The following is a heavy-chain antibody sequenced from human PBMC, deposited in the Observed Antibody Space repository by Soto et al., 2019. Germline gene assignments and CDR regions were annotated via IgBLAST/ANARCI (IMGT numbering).Heavy chain of an antibody. CDR3: ASGGAWDGDYPFDL. Sequence: QVQLQQWGAGLLKPSETLSLTCAVYGGSFSGYYWSWIRQPPGKGREWIGEINHSGSTNYHPSLKTGVTVSVDTSKNQFPLKLGSVTAEHTAVYYCASGGAWDGDYPFDLWGRGTLVTVSS. CDR2: INHSGST. D-gene: IGHD4-17*01. J-gene: IGHJ2*01. CDR1: GGSFSGYY. V-gene: IGHV4-34*01.